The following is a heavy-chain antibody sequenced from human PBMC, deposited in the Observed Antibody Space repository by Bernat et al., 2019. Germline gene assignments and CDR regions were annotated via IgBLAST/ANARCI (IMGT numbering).Heavy chain of an antibody. J-gene: IGHJ4*02. Sequence: QVQLVQSGAEVTKPGASVKVSCKASGYTFSGYYIHWVRQAPVQGLEWMGWINPNSGGTNYPHELQGRVTMTRDTSISTVYMELSRLRSDDTAVYYCVRGGTTLVTPRSFFFDFWGQGTLLTVSS. D-gene: IGHD4-23*01. CDR3: VRGGTTLVTPRSFFFDF. CDR2: INPNSGGT. CDR1: GYTFSGYY. V-gene: IGHV1-2*02.